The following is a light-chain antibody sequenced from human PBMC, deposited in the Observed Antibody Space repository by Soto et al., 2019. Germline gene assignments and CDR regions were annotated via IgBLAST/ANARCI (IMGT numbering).Light chain of an antibody. CDR3: QQYDNLILT. V-gene: IGKV1-33*01. J-gene: IGKJ4*01. CDR1: QDINNY. Sequence: DIQMTQSPSSLSASVGDRVTITCQASQDINNYLNWYQQKPGKAPKLLIYDASNLETGVPSRFNGSGSGTHFTFTISSLQPADFATYGCQQYDNLILTVGGGTKVEIK. CDR2: DAS.